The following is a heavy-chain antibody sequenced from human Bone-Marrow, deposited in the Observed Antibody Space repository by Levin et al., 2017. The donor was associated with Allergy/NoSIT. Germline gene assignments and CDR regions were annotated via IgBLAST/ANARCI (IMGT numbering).Heavy chain of an antibody. CDR2: GLFDGKSE. Sequence: GGSLRLSCAASGFTFSSYAMHWVRQAPGKGLEWVAVGLFDGKSENYVDSVKGRFTISRDNSKNTVVLQMNSLRVEDSAVYYCASGYRYGYEYFDLWGRGTLVTVFS. CDR3: ASGYRYGYEYFDL. V-gene: IGHV3-30*03. J-gene: IGHJ2*01. CDR1: GFTFSSYA. D-gene: IGHD5-18*01.